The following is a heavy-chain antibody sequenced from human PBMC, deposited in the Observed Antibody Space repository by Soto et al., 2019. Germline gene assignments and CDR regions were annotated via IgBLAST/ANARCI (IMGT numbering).Heavy chain of an antibody. J-gene: IGHJ4*02. CDR3: AHRPNDFWSRSEGYFFDY. V-gene: IGHV2-5*02. D-gene: IGHD3-3*01. CDR1: GFSLSSSGVG. Sequence: SGPTLVNPTQTLTLTCTFSGFSLSSSGVGVGWIRQPPGKALEWLALIYWDGDKRYSPSLKNRLTITKDTSKNQVVLTMTNMDPVDTATYYCAHRPNDFWSRSEGYFFDYWGQGTPVTVSS. CDR2: IYWDGDK.